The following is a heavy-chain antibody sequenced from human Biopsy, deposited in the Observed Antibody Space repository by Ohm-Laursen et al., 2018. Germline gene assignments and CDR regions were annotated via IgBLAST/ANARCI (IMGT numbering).Heavy chain of an antibody. J-gene: IGHJ4*02. CDR2: IYAGATT. CDR3: ARGSGSGFYFDQ. Sequence: SLRLSCAASGFVVSGTQMSWVRQAPRKGLEWVSVIYAGATTYYPDSVKGRFTISRDNSRNTVYLQMDSLRGGDTAVYFCARGSGSGFYFDQWGQGTLVTVSS. V-gene: IGHV3-66*01. D-gene: IGHD2-15*01. CDR1: GFVVSGTQ.